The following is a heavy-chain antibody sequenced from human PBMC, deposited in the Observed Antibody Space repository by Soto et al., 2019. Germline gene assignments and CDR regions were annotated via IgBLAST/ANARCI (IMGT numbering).Heavy chain of an antibody. CDR3: ARQAGAFGYYMDV. D-gene: IGHD3-16*01. Sequence: QLQLQESGPGLVKPSETLSLTCTVSGGSISTSYYYWGWIRQSPGKGLEWIGAIYYTGTTYYNPPLQSRATISVDTSKNQFSLKMSSVTAADTAVYFCARQAGAFGYYMDVWGKGPTDTVSS. J-gene: IGHJ6*03. V-gene: IGHV4-39*01. CDR1: GGSISTSYYY. CDR2: IYYTGTT.